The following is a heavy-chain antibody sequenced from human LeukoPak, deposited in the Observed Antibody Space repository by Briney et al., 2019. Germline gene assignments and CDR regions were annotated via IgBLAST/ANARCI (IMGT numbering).Heavy chain of an antibody. CDR2: ISDTGGRT. J-gene: IGHJ4*02. V-gene: IGHV3-23*01. Sequence: GGSLRLSCAVSGITLSNYGMTWVRQAPGKGLEWVAGISDTGGRTNYADSVKGRFTISRDNPKNTLYLQMNSLRAEDTAVYFCAKRGAVIRVILVGFHKEAYYFDSWGQGALVTVSS. CDR1: GITLSNYG. CDR3: AKRGAVIRVILVGFHKEAYYFDS. D-gene: IGHD3-22*01.